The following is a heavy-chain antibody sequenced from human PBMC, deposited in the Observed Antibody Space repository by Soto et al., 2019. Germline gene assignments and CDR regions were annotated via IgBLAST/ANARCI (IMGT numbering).Heavy chain of an antibody. CDR1: GDTFTFYS. CDR2: INPILSMS. J-gene: IGHJ4*02. V-gene: IGHV1-69*02. CDR3: ASSYASRYRAFDY. D-gene: IGHD3-16*01. Sequence: QVQLVQSGAEVKRPGSSVKVSCKASGDTFTFYSINWVRQAPGLGLEWMGRINPILSMSNYAQRFQGRVTVTADQSTSTAYMELSSLRSEATSIYYCASSYASRYRAFDYWGQGALVTVSS.